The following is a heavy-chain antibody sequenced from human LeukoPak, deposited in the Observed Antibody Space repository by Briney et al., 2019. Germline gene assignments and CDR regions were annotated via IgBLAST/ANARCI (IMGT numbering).Heavy chain of an antibody. D-gene: IGHD3-3*01. J-gene: IGHJ4*02. CDR1: GFTFSSYS. V-gene: IGHV3-21*01. CDR3: ARESEPYYDFWSGFDY. CDR2: ISSSSSYI. Sequence: SGGSLRLSCAASGFTFSSYSMNWVRQAPGKGLEWVSSISSSSSYIYYADSVKGRFTISRDNAKNSLYLQMNSLRAEDTAVYYCARESEPYYDFWSGFDYWGQGTLVTVSS.